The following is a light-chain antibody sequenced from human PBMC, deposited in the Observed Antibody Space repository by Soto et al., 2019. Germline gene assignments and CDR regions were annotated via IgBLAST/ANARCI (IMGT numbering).Light chain of an antibody. J-gene: IGKJ1*01. CDR3: QQYTSWET. V-gene: IGKV3-15*01. CDR1: QSVSSSY. Sequence: SCGASQSVSSSYLAWFQQKPGQAPRLLIYGASTRATGIPAGFSGSGSGTEFTHSFCTLLPEAFPVYSRQQYTSWETFRQGTKV. CDR2: GAS.